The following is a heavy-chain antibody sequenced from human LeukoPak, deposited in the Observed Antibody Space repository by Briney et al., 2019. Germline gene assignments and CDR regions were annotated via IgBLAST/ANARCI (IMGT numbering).Heavy chain of an antibody. V-gene: IGHV3-74*01. CDR1: GFTFSGHW. CDR2: INGDGSAT. J-gene: IGHJ4*02. D-gene: IGHD7-27*01. CDR3: ARDINWGQVDY. Sequence: GGSLRLSCAASGFTFSGHWMYWLRQAPGKGLAWVSRINGDGSATNYAGSMKGRFTISRDNAKNILYLQMNSLREDDTAVYYCARDINWGQVDYWGQGTLVTVSS.